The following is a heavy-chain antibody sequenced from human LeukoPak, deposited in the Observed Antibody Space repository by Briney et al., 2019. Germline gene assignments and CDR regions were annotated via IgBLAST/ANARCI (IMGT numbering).Heavy chain of an antibody. Sequence: PGGSLRLSCAASGFSVSSNYVSWVRQAPGKGLEWVSVIYSGGTTYYADSIKGRFTISRDNSKNTLYLQMNSLRAEDTAVYYCARGVTMVEAFDIWGQGTMVTVSS. D-gene: IGHD3-10*01. CDR3: ARGVTMVEAFDI. J-gene: IGHJ3*02. CDR1: GFSVSSNY. V-gene: IGHV3-53*01. CDR2: IYSGGTT.